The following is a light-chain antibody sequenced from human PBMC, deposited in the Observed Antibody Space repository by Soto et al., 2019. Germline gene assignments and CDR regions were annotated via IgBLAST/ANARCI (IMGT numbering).Light chain of an antibody. Sequence: DIQMSQSPSSLSASVGDSVTITCRASETIIDYLNWYQQQTGEAPKLLIFSASSLHSGVPSRFRVSGSVTHFTLPISSLQPEDFATYFCQHCFSALRTFGQGTKL. CDR1: ETIIDY. CDR2: SAS. CDR3: QHCFSALRT. J-gene: IGKJ2*01. V-gene: IGKV1-39*01.